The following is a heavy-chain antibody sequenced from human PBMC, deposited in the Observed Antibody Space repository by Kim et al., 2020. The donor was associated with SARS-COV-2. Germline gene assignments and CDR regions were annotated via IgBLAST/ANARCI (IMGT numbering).Heavy chain of an antibody. CDR3: AKELGLNYDILTAYYPLYYYYGMDV. CDR1: GFTFSSYG. Sequence: GGSLRLSCAASGFTFSSYGMHWVRQAPGKGLEWMAVISYDGSNKYYADSVKGRFTISRDNSKNTLYLQMNSLRAEDTAVYYCAKELGLNYDILTAYYPLYYYYGMDVWGQGTTVTVSS. V-gene: IGHV3-30*18. D-gene: IGHD3-9*01. J-gene: IGHJ6*02. CDR2: ISYDGSNK.